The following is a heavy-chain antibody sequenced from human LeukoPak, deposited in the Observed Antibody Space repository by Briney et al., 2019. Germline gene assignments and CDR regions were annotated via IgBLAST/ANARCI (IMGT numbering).Heavy chain of an antibody. Sequence: SETLSLTCTVSGGSISSYYWSWIRQPPGKGLEWIGYIYYSGSTNYNPSLKSRVTISVDTSKNQFSLKLSSVTAADTAVYYCARGDSGYDWYAFDIWGQGTMVTVSS. CDR3: ARGDSGYDWYAFDI. D-gene: IGHD5-12*01. CDR1: GGSISSYY. V-gene: IGHV4-59*13. CDR2: IYYSGST. J-gene: IGHJ3*02.